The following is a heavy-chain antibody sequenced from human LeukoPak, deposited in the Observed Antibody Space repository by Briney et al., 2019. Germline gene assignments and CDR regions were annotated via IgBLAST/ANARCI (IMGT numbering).Heavy chain of an antibody. CDR3: AKARYCSGGSCFPQLTPDY. D-gene: IGHD2-15*01. CDR2: ISHNGGST. CDR1: GFTFRGYA. V-gene: IGHV3-23*01. J-gene: IGHJ4*02. Sequence: GGSLRLSCSASGFTFRGYALSWVRQAPGKGLEWVSSISHNGGSTLYADSMKGRFTISRDNSKNSLYLDVSSLRAEDTAVYYCAKARYCSGGSCFPQLTPDYWGQGTLVTVSS.